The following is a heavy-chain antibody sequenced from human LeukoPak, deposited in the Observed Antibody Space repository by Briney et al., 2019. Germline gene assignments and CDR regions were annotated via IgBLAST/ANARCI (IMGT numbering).Heavy chain of an antibody. V-gene: IGHV1-8*01. CDR2: MNPNSGNT. J-gene: IGHJ4*02. CDR1: GYTFTSYD. CDR3: ARGHLHYSGSFDY. Sequence: ASVKVSCKASGYTFTSYDINWVRQATGQGLEWMGWMNPNSGNTGYAQKFQGRVTMTRNTSISKAYMELSSLRSAATAVYYCARGHLHYSGSFDYWGQGTLVTVSS. D-gene: IGHD6-13*01.